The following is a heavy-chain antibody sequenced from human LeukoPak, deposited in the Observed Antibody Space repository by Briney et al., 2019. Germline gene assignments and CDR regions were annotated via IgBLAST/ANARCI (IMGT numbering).Heavy chain of an antibody. J-gene: IGHJ6*02. Sequence: QTLPLTCAISGDSVSSNSAAWNWIRQSPSRGLEWLGRTYYRSKWYNDYAVSVKSRRTINPDSPKNQFSLQLNSVTPEDTAVYYCARDTDCSGGSCKGDYYYGMDVWGQGSTVSVSS. CDR1: GDSVSSNSAA. CDR3: ARDTDCSGGSCKGDYYYGMDV. D-gene: IGHD2-15*01. V-gene: IGHV6-1*01. CDR2: TYYRSKWYN.